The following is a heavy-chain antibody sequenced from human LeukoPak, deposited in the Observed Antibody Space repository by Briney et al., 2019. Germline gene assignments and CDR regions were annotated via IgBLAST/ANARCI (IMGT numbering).Heavy chain of an antibody. D-gene: IGHD6-19*01. Sequence: PGGSLRLSCAASGFTFSRYWMSWVRQAPGKGLEWVANIKQDGSEKYYVDSVKGRFTISRDNAKNSLYLQMNSLRAEDTAVYYCASDSSGWYAPVGSYGMDVWGQGTTVTVSS. CDR1: GFTFSRYW. CDR3: ASDSSGWYAPVGSYGMDV. CDR2: IKQDGSEK. V-gene: IGHV3-7*01. J-gene: IGHJ6*02.